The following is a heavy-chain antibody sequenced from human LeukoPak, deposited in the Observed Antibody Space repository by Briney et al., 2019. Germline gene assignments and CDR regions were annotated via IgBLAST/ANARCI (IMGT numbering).Heavy chain of an antibody. Sequence: GSLRLSCAASGFIVSSKYMSWVRQAPGKGLEWVSVIYSGGSTYYTASVEGRFTISRDNSKNTVYLQVNSLRVEDTAVYYCARAGPIDYWGQGTLVTVSS. CDR2: IYSGGST. CDR1: GFIVSSKY. J-gene: IGHJ4*02. V-gene: IGHV3-53*01. CDR3: ARAGPIDY.